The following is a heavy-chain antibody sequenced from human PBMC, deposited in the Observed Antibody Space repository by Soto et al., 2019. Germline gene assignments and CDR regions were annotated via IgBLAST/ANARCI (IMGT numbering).Heavy chain of an antibody. D-gene: IGHD6-6*01. V-gene: IGHV3-33*01. CDR3: ARGGIAARQYDY. J-gene: IGHJ4*02. Sequence: QVQLVESGGGVVQPGRSLRLSCAASGFTFSSYGMQWVRQAPGKGLEWVAVIWYDGSNKYYADSVKGRFTISRDNSKNTLYLQMNSLRAEDTAVYYCARGGIAARQYDYWGQGTLVTVSS. CDR1: GFTFSSYG. CDR2: IWYDGSNK.